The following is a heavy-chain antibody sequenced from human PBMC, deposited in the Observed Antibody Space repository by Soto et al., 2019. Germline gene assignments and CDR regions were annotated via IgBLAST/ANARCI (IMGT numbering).Heavy chain of an antibody. CDR2: INAGNGNT. CDR1: GYTFTSYA. D-gene: IGHD3-3*01. CDR3: ARVLRFSTGGWFDP. J-gene: IGHJ5*02. Sequence: ASVKVSCKASGYTFTSYAMHWVRQAPGQRLEWMGWINAGNGNTKYSQKFQGRVTMTTDTSTSTAYMELRSLRSDDTAVYYCARVLRFSTGGWFDPWGQGTLVTVSS. V-gene: IGHV1-3*01.